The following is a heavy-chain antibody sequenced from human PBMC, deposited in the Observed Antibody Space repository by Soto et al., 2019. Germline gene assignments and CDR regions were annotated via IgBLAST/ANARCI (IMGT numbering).Heavy chain of an antibody. CDR1: GYTFTSYG. J-gene: IGHJ6*02. CDR3: ERDILGLCDSTKCYDYYYGMDV. CDR2: ISTYNGKT. D-gene: IGHD2-2*01. Sequence: ASVKVSCKASGYTFTSYGISWVRQAPGQGLEWMGWISTYNGKTDYAQKLQGRVTMTTDTPTSTAYMELRSLRSDDTALYYCERDILGLCDSTKCYDYYYGMDVWGQGTTVTISS. V-gene: IGHV1-18*01.